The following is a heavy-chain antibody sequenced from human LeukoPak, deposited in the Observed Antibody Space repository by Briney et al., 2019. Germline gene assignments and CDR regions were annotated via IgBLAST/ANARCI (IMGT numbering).Heavy chain of an antibody. V-gene: IGHV3-30*18. CDR1: GFTFSTYG. J-gene: IGHJ3*01. D-gene: IGHD2-21*02. CDR2: ISYDGRDK. Sequence: PGRSLRLSCAASGFTFSTYGTHWVRQAPGKGLEWVAGISYDGRDKYYADSVKGRFTISRDNSKNTPNLQMNSLRAEDTAVYYCTKPRGGDSWAFDVWGQGTMVTVSS. CDR3: TKPRGGDSWAFDV.